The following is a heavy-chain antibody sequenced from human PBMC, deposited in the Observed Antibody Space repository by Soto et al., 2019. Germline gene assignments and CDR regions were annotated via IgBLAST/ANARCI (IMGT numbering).Heavy chain of an antibody. CDR2: ISYDGSNK. V-gene: IGHV3-30-3*01. D-gene: IGHD5-18*01. CDR3: ARSSVKDRGYGYAFDI. J-gene: IGHJ3*02. Sequence: GGSLRLSCAASGFTFSSYAMHWVRQAPGKGLEWVAVISYDGSNKYYADSVKGRFTISRDNSKNTLYLQMNSLRAEDTAVYYCARSSVKDRGYGYAFDIWGQGTMVT. CDR1: GFTFSSYA.